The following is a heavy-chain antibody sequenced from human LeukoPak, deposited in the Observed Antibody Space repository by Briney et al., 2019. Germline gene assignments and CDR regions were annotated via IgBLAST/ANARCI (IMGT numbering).Heavy chain of an antibody. CDR3: AKGMSGSCYSGLHC. CDR2: ISGSGDST. CDR1: GFTFSSSA. D-gene: IGHD2-15*01. J-gene: IGHJ4*02. V-gene: IGHV3-23*01. Sequence: GGSLRLSCAASGFTFSSSAMTWVRQAPGKGLEWVSVISGSGDSTFYADSVKGRFTISRDSSKKTVYLQMNSLRAGDTAIYYCAKGMSGSCYSGLHCWGQGTLVTVSS.